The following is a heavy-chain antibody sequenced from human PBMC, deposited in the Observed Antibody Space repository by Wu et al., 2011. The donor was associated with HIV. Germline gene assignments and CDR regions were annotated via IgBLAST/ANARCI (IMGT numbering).Heavy chain of an antibody. D-gene: IGHD6-13*01. CDR2: INPNSGAT. Sequence: QVLLVQSGAEVKKPGASVQVSCKASGYTFTGYYIYWVRQAPGQGLEWMGWINPNSGATNFAQKFQGRVTVTRDTSISTAYMELSRLRSDDTAVYYCARDSTSWTRGGWFDPWGQGTLVTVSS. J-gene: IGHJ5*02. V-gene: IGHV1-2*02. CDR3: ARDSTSWTRGGWFDP. CDR1: GYTFTGYY.